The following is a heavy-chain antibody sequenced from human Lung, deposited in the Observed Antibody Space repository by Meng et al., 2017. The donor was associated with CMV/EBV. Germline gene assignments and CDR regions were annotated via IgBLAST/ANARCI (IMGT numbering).Heavy chain of an antibody. Sequence: GSLRLXCAVSGGSISSSNWWSWVRQPPGKGLEWIGEIYHSGSTNYNPSLKSRVTISVDKSKNQFSLKLSSVTAADTAVYYCARDNWSGYYTEVDYYYYGMDVWGQGTTVTVSS. CDR1: GGSISSSNW. D-gene: IGHD3-3*01. V-gene: IGHV4-4*02. J-gene: IGHJ6*02. CDR3: ARDNWSGYYTEVDYYYYGMDV. CDR2: IYHSGST.